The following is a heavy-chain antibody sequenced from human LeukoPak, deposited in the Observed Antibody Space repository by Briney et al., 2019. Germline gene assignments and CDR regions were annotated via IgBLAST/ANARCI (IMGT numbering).Heavy chain of an antibody. CDR3: AGHHPRNTVDF. V-gene: IGHV4-59*08. CDR2: ISDIGSI. J-gene: IGHJ4*02. CDR1: GGSISSYY. Sequence: SETLSLTCTVSGGSISSYYWSWIRQPPGKGLEWIAYISDIGSINYNPSLKSRVTMSLETSKNQFSLKLSSVTAADTAVYYCAGHHPRNTVDFWGKGTLVTVSS. D-gene: IGHD2-8*02.